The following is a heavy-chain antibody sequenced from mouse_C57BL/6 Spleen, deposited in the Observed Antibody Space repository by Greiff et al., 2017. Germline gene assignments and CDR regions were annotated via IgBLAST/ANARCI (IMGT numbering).Heavy chain of an antibody. CDR2: ISDGGSYT. V-gene: IGHV5-4*01. D-gene: IGHD1-1*01. CDR1: GFTFSSYA. Sequence: EVMLVESGGGLVKPGGSLKLSCAASGFTFSSYAMSWVRQTPEKRLEWVATISDGGSYTYYPDNVKGRFTISRDNAKNNLYMQMSHLKSEDTAMYYCARDLDYYGSSYGYVDDWGTGTTVTVSS. CDR3: ARDLDYYGSSYGYVDD. J-gene: IGHJ1*03.